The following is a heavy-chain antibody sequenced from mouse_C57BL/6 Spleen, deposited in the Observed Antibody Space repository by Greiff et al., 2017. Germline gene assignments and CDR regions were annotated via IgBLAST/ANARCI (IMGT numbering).Heavy chain of an antibody. V-gene: IGHV1-54*01. J-gene: IGHJ2*01. Sequence: VQLQQSGAELVRPGTSVKVSCKASGYAFTNYLIEWVKQRPGQGLEWIGVINPGSGGTNYNEKFKGKATLTADKSSSTAYMQLSSLTSEDSAVYCCARGVGRYFDYWGQGTTLTVSS. CDR3: ARGVGRYFDY. CDR1: GYAFTNYL. D-gene: IGHD4-1*01. CDR2: INPGSGGT.